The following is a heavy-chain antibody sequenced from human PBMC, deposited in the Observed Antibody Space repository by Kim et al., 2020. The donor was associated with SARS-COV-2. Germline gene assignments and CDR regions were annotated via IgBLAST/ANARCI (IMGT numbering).Heavy chain of an antibody. J-gene: IGHJ4*02. Sequence: GGSLRLSCAASGFTFSSYEMNWVRQAPGKGLEWVSYISSSGSTIYYADSVKGRFTISRDNAKNSLYLQMNSLRAEDTAVYYCARDLHSRGWLGAYWGQGTLVTVSS. D-gene: IGHD6-19*01. CDR2: ISSSGSTI. CDR3: ARDLHSRGWLGAY. CDR1: GFTFSSYE. V-gene: IGHV3-48*03.